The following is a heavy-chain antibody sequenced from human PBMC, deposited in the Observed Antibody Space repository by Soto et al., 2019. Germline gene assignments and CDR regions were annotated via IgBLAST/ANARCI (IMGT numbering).Heavy chain of an antibody. CDR3: ARYQKGPFDY. CDR1: GGSISSGYYY. D-gene: IGHD2-2*01. Sequence: QVQLQESGPGLVKPLQTLSLTCTVSGGSISSGYYYWSWIRQPPGKGLEWIGYIYYTGSTYYNPSLKSRLTRSVDTSKNQFSLKLTSVTAADTAVYFCARYQKGPFDYWGQGTLVTVSS. V-gene: IGHV4-30-4*01. CDR2: IYYTGST. J-gene: IGHJ4*02.